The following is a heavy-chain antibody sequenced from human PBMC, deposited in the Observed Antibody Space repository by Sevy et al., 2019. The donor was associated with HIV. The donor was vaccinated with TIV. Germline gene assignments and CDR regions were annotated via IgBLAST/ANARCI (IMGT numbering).Heavy chain of an antibody. D-gene: IGHD6-13*01. Sequence: GGSLRLSCAASGFAPSTYGMHWVRQAPGKGLEWVAVIGYDGSNKYYADSVKGRFSISRDNSKNTLYLQMNSLRAEDTAVYYCAKSRAAGTTFDYWGQGTLVTVSS. CDR3: AKSRAAGTTFDY. CDR1: GFAPSTYG. V-gene: IGHV3-33*06. J-gene: IGHJ4*02. CDR2: IGYDGSNK.